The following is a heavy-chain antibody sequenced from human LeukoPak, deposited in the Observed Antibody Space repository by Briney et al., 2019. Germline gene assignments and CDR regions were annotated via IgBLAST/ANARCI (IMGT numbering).Heavy chain of an antibody. V-gene: IGHV4-39*01. D-gene: IGHD6-19*01. J-gene: IGHJ5*02. CDR1: GGSISSSSYY. Sequence: SETLSLTCTVSGGSISSSSYYWGWIRQPPGKGLEWIGSIYFRGSTYYNPSLKSRVTISVDTSKNQFSLKLSSVTAADTAVYYCARLGYSSGNWFDPWGPGTLVTVSS. CDR2: IYFRGST. CDR3: ARLGYSSGNWFDP.